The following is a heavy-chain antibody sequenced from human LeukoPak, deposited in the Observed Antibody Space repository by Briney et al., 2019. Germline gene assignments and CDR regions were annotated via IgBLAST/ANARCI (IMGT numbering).Heavy chain of an antibody. J-gene: IGHJ4*02. CDR1: GYTFTTYG. CDR2: ISAKNGNT. V-gene: IGHV1-18*01. CDR3: ARDLSGWYVLDY. D-gene: IGHD6-19*01. Sequence: ASVKVSCKASGYTFTTYGITWVRQAPGQGLEWVGWISAKNGNTNYAQDFQGRITLTRETSTSTVHVELRRLRSDDTAVYYCARDLSGWYVLDYWGQGTLVTVSS.